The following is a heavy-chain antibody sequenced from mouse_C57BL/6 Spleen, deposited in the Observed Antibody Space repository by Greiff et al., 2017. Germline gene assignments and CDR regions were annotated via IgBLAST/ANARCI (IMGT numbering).Heavy chain of an antibody. V-gene: IGHV5-16*01. J-gene: IGHJ4*01. Sequence: EVKLVESEGGLVQPGSSMKLSCTASGFTFSDYYMAWVRQVPEKGLEWVANINYDGSSTYYLDSLKSRFIISRDNAKNILYLQMSSLKSEDTATYYCARDRGRRGAMDYWGQGTSVTVSS. CDR1: GFTFSDYY. CDR2: INYDGSST. CDR3: ARDRGRRGAMDY.